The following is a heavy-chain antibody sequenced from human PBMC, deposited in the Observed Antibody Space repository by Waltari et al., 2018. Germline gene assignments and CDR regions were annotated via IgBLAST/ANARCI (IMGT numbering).Heavy chain of an antibody. J-gene: IGHJ4*02. CDR3: ARESTASNEGV. CDR1: GFTLRNYW. CDR2: IRRDGSQA. V-gene: IGHV3-7*01. Sequence: EEKLVESGGGLVQPGGSMRLSCAGPGFTLRNYWMSWVRQAPGKGLEWVANIRRDGSQANYVDSVKGRFTISRDNAKKSLYLQMNSLRAEDTGVYYCARESTASNEGVWGQGTLVTVSS. D-gene: IGHD4-17*01.